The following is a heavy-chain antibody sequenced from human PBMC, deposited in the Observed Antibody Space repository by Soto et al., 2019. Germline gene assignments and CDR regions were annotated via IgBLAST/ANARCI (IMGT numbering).Heavy chain of an antibody. Sequence: KPSETLSLTCAVSGASISSSNWWNWVRQPPGKGLEWIGESYHSGSTSYNPSLKSRGTLSVERSKNQFSLKLSSVTAADTAVYFCATRRDGSGSLDQWGQGTLVTVSS. CDR1: GASISSSNW. V-gene: IGHV4-4*02. J-gene: IGHJ4*02. D-gene: IGHD3-10*01. CDR2: SYHSGST. CDR3: ATRRDGSGSLDQ.